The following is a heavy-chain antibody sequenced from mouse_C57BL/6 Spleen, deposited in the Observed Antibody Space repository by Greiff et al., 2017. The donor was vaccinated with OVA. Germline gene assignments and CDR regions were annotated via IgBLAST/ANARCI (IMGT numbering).Heavy chain of an antibody. CDR1: GYTFTDYY. CDR3: AKLEDYYAMDY. Sequence: VQLQQSGPELVKPGASVKISCKASGYTFTDYYMNWVKQSHGKSLEWIGDINPNNGGTSYNQKFKGKATLTVDKSSSTAYMELRSLTSEDSAVYYCAKLEDYYAMDYWGQGTSVTVSS. J-gene: IGHJ4*01. CDR2: INPNNGGT. V-gene: IGHV1-26*01. D-gene: IGHD3-1*01.